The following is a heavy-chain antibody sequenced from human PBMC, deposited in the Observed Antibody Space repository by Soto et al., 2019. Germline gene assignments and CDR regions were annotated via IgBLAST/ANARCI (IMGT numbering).Heavy chain of an antibody. V-gene: IGHV1-18*01. CDR3: ARGYCSSTSCSHDAFDI. CDR1: GYTFTSYD. CDR2: ISAYNGNT. Sequence: ASVKVSCKASGYTFTSYDISWVRQAPGQGLEWMGWISAYNGNTNYAQKLQGRVTMTTDTSTSTAYMELRSLRSDDTAVYYCARGYCSSTSCSHDAFDIWGQGTMVTVS. J-gene: IGHJ3*02. D-gene: IGHD2-2*01.